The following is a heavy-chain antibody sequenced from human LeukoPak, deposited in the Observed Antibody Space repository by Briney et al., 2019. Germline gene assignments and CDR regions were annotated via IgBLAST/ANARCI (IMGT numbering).Heavy chain of an antibody. CDR3: ARGPNMIVGAPYWFDP. V-gene: IGHV4-4*07. D-gene: IGHD3-22*01. J-gene: IGHJ5*02. CDR2: IYTSGST. Sequence: SETLSLTCTVSGGSISRYYWSWIRQPAGKGLEWIWRIYTSGSTNYNPPLKSRVTMSVDTSKNQFSLKLSSVTAADTAVYYCARGPNMIVGAPYWFDPWGQGTLVTVSS. CDR1: GGSISRYY.